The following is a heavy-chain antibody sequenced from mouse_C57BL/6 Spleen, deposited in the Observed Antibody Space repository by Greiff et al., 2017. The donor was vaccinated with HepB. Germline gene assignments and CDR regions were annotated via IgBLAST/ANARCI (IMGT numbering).Heavy chain of an antibody. V-gene: IGHV1-76*01. CDR1: GYTFTDYY. D-gene: IGHD1-1*01. CDR2: IYPGSGNT. Sequence: VQLQQSGAELVRPGASVKLSCKASGYTFTDYYINWVKQRPGQGLEWIARIYPGSGNTYYNEKFKGKATLTAEKSSSTAYMQLSSLTSEDSAVYFWARRGTTVVDYWGQGTTLTVSS. J-gene: IGHJ2*01. CDR3: ARRGTTVVDY.